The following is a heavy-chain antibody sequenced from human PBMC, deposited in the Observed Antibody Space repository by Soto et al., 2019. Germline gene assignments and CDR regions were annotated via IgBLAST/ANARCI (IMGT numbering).Heavy chain of an antibody. CDR1: GGTFSSYA. CDR2: IIPIFGTA. CDR3: AGSAGVYEIGGHAEYYYGMDV. Sequence: GASVKVSCKASGGTFSSYAISWVRPAPGQGLEWMGGIIPIFGTANYAQKFQGRVTITAEESTSTAYMELSSLRSEDTAVYYCAGSAGVYEIGGHAEYYYGMDVWGQGTTLTVSS. V-gene: IGHV1-69*13. D-gene: IGHD6-13*01. J-gene: IGHJ6*02.